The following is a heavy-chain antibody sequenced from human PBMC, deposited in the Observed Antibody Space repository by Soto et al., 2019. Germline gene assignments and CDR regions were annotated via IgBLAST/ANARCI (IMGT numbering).Heavy chain of an antibody. J-gene: IGHJ3*02. CDR2: IDAGNGNT. D-gene: IGHD6-13*01. CDR1: GYTFTSYG. CDR3: ANWGGSSWYGGTDAFDI. Sequence: ASVKVSCKASGYTFTSYGISWVRQAPGQRLEWMGWIDAGNGNTKYSQKFQGRVTITRDTSASTAYMELSSLRSEDTAVYYCANWGGSSWYGGTDAFDIWGQGTMVTVSS. V-gene: IGHV1-3*01.